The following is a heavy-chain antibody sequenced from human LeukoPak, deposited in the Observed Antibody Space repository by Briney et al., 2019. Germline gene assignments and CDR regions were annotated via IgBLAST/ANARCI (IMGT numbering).Heavy chain of an antibody. J-gene: IGHJ4*02. V-gene: IGHV4-59*11. CDR2: IYYTGTT. CDR1: GGSLSSHY. Sequence: SETLSLTCTVSGGSLSSHYWSWIRQPPGKGLELIGHIYYTGTTYYNPSLNNRVTISLDASRNQFSLKLTSVTAADTAGYYCARFSSDCSTASCYLTYWGQGTLVTVSS. CDR3: ARFSSDCSTASCYLTY. D-gene: IGHD2-2*01.